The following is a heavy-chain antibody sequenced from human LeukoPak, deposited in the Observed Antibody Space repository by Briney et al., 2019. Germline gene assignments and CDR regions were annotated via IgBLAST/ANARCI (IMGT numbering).Heavy chain of an antibody. J-gene: IGHJ4*02. V-gene: IGHV1-69-2*01. CDR3: STSDSSGYYYIPDDY. CDR2: VDPEDGET. Sequence: ASVKVSCKVSGYTFTDYYMHWVRQAPGKGLEWMGLVDPEDGETIYAEKFQGRVTITADTSTDTAYMELSSLRSEDTAVYYCSTSDSSGYYYIPDDYWGQGTLVTVSS. CDR1: GYTFTDYY. D-gene: IGHD3-22*01.